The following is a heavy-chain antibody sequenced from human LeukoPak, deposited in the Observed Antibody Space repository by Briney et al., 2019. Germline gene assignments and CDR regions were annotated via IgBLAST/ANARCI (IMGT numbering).Heavy chain of an antibody. V-gene: IGHV3-7*02. CDR2: IKRDGSEV. J-gene: IGHJ6*02. Sequence: RPGGSLRLSCAASGFTFTDFWMRWVRQAPGKGLEWVANIKRDGSEVYYVDSVKGRFTISRDNAKNSLYLQMNSLRAEDTAVYYCARGGGYGVDVWGQGTTVTVSS. CDR3: ARGGGYGVDV. D-gene: IGHD3-16*01. CDR1: GFTFTDFW.